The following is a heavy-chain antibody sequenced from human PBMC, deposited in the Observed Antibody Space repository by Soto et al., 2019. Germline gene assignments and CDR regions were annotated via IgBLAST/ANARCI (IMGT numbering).Heavy chain of an antibody. CDR2: IDPSDSYT. CDR3: ARLEYSSSSGSNWFDP. CDR1: GCSFTSYW. V-gene: IGHV5-10-1*01. Sequence: GESLKISCKGSGCSFTSYWISWVRQMPGKGLEWMGRIDPSDSYTNYSPSFQGHVTISADKSISTAYLQWSSLKASDTAMYYCARLEYSSSSGSNWFDPWGQGTLVTVSS. J-gene: IGHJ5*02. D-gene: IGHD6-6*01.